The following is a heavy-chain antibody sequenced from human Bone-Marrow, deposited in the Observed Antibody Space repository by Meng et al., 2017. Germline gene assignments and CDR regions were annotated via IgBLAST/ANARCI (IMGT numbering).Heavy chain of an antibody. CDR3: ARGEGRQQLIRRPRFDP. V-gene: IGHV4-34*01. D-gene: IGHD6-13*01. CDR1: GGSFSRYY. J-gene: IGHJ5*02. CDR2: IYHSGGT. Sequence: SETLSLTCAVYGGSFSRYYWTWNRQPPGEGREWIGEIYHSGGTNYNPSLKSRVSISVDTSKNQFSLKLSSVTAADTAVYYCARGEGRQQLIRRPRFDPWGQGTLVTVSS.